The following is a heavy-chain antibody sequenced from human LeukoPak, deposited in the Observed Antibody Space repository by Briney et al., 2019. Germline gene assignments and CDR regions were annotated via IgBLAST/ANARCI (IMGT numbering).Heavy chain of an antibody. CDR3: ARGDVLGYCTNGVCRPFDY. D-gene: IGHD2-8*01. V-gene: IGHV3-7*03. Sequence: GGSLRLSCAASGFTFSNYWMTWVRQAPGKGLEWVANIKQDGSEKYYVDSVKGRFTISRDNAKNSLYLQMNSLRAEDTAVYYCARGDVLGYCTNGVCRPFDYWGQGTLVTVSS. CDR2: IKQDGSEK. CDR1: GFTFSNYW. J-gene: IGHJ4*02.